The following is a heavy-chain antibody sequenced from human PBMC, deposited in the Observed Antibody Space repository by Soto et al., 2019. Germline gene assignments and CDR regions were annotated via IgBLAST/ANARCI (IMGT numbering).Heavy chain of an antibody. D-gene: IGHD2-15*01. CDR3: ARGIVVVVADTGWFDP. J-gene: IGHJ5*02. CDR1: GGTFSDYA. V-gene: IGHV1-69*13. Sequence: SVKVSCKASGGTFSDYAISWVRQAPGQGLEWVGGILPMFGTTNYAQRFQGRVTITADESTSTAYMELRRLKLEDTAMYYCARGIVVVVADTGWFDPWGQGTLVTVSS. CDR2: ILPMFGTT.